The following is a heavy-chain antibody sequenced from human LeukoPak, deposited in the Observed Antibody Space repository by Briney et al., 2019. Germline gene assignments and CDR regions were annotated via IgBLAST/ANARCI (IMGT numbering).Heavy chain of an antibody. CDR1: GYTFTDYF. CDR3: ARAQYLTAPAGTFANS. V-gene: IGHV1-2*02. D-gene: IGHD6-13*01. CDR2: INPNSGAT. J-gene: IGHJ4*02. Sequence: ASMKVSCKASGYTFTDYFLHWVRRPPGQEFELMGWINPNSGATHYIQSFQRRVTLPRDTSLSIAYLQLNSLTSDDTAMYYCARAQYLTAPAGTFANSWGQGTLVTVSS.